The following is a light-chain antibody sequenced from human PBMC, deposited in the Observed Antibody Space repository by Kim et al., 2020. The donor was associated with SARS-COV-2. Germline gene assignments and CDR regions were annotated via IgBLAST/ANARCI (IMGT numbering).Light chain of an antibody. CDR1: QDIGKE. J-gene: IGKJ5*01. V-gene: IGKV1-17*01. CDR2: GAS. Sequence: VTVGDRVTSTRRGSQDIGKELGWDQQRPGRAPKRLVYGASNLQRGVPSRFSGSGSETEFTLTTNSRQPEDFATDLWLKHRTYPITVGQGTRLEIK. CDR3: LKHRTYPIT.